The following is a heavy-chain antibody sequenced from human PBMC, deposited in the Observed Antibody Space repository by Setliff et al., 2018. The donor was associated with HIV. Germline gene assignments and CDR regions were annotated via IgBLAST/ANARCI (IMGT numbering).Heavy chain of an antibody. V-gene: IGHV4-39*01. D-gene: IGHD1-26*01. CDR2: IYYSGST. Sequence: PSETLSLTCTVSGGSISSSVYYWGWIRQPPGKGLEWIGNIYYSGSTYYNPSLKSRITISVDTSKNQFSLKLSSVTAADTAVYYCARHYQHSWVGVDYYFMGVWGKGTTVTVSS. J-gene: IGHJ6*03. CDR1: GGSISSSVYY. CDR3: ARHYQHSWVGVDYYFMGV.